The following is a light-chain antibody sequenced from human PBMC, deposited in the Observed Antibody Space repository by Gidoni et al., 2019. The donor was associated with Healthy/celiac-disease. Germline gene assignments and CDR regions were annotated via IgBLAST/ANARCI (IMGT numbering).Light chain of an antibody. CDR3: QQYDNLPLT. V-gene: IGKV1-33*01. Sequence: DIQMTQSPSSLSASVGDRVTITCQASQDISNYLNWYQQKPGKAPKLLIYDASNLETGVPSRFSGSGSGTDFTFTISSLQPEDIATYYCQQYDNLPLTFGQXTRLEI. CDR2: DAS. CDR1: QDISNY. J-gene: IGKJ5*01.